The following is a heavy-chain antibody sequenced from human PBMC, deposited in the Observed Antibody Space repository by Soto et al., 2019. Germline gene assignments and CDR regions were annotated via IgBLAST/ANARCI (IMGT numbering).Heavy chain of an antibody. CDR2: ISYDGSNK. CDR3: AKDHRFLYYYDSSGYYSYYFDY. J-gene: IGHJ4*02. D-gene: IGHD3-22*01. Sequence: VQLLESGGGLVQPGGSLRLSCAASGFTFSSYGMHWVRQAPGKGLEWVAVISYDGSNKYYADSVKGRFTISRDNSKNTLYLQMNSLRAEDTAVYYCAKDHRFLYYYDSSGYYSYYFDYWGQGTLVTVSS. CDR1: GFTFSSYG. V-gene: IGHV3-30*18.